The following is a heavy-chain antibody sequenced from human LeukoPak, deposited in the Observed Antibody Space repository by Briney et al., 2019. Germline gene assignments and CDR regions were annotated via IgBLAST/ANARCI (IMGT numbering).Heavy chain of an antibody. V-gene: IGHV4-4*08. CDR2: VNAVGST. J-gene: IGHJ4*02. D-gene: IGHD2-2*01. CDR1: GGSLSGYY. Sequence: SETLSLTCAVSGGSLSGYYWNWIRQPPGKGLEWIGYVNAVGSTKYNPSLSSRLTISVDKSKNQFSLKLNSVTAADSAVYFCARRVPAASGGGFDYWGQGTLVAVSS. CDR3: ARRVPAASGGGFDY.